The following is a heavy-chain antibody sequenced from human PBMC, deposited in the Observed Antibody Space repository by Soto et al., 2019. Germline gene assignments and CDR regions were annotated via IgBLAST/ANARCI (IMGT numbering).Heavy chain of an antibody. CDR2: INHSGST. J-gene: IGHJ6*02. Sequence: PSETLSLTCAVSSDSISRSHWLTWVRQSPGEGLEWLGDINHSGSTNYNPSLKSRVTISVDTSKNQFSLKLSSVTAADTAVYYCARGGVQWELPRHYYGMDVWGQGTTVTVSS. CDR1: SDSISRSHW. D-gene: IGHD1-26*01. V-gene: IGHV4-4*02. CDR3: ARGGVQWELPRHYYGMDV.